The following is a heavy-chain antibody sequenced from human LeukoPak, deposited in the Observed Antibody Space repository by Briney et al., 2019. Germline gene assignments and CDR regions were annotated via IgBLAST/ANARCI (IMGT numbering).Heavy chain of an antibody. CDR3: ARLKYDILTGYYADY. CDR1: GGSISSYY. D-gene: IGHD3-9*01. J-gene: IGHJ4*02. CDR2: IYYSGST. V-gene: IGHV4-59*08. Sequence: SETLSLTCTVSGGSISSYYWSWIRQPPGKGLEWSGYIYYSGSTNYNPSLKSRVTISVDTSKNQFSLKLSSVTAADTAVYYCARLKYDILTGYYADYWGQGTLVTVSS.